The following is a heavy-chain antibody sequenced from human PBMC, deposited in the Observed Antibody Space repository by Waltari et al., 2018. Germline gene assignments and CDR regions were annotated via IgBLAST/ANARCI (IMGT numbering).Heavy chain of an antibody. J-gene: IGHJ3*02. Sequence: QVQLQESGPGLVKPSETLSLTCAVSGYSISSGYYWGWIRQPPGKGLEWIGSIYHSGSTYYNPSLKRRVTISVDTSKTQFSLKLSSVTAADTAVYYCASRIVVVVAATNAFDIWGQGTMVTVSS. CDR2: IYHSGST. CDR3: ASRIVVVVAATNAFDI. V-gene: IGHV4-38-2*01. CDR1: GYSISSGYY. D-gene: IGHD2-15*01.